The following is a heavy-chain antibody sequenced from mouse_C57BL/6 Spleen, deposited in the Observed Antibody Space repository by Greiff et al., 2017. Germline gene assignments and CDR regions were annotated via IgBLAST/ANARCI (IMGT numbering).Heavy chain of an antibody. CDR1: GFSLTSYG. CDR3: ARDDGYWYFDV. V-gene: IGHV2-2*01. J-gene: IGHJ1*03. D-gene: IGHD2-3*01. Sequence: VQLQQSGPGLVQPSQSLSITCTVSGFSLTSYGVHWVRQSPGKGLEWLGVIWSGGSTDYNAAFISRLSISKDNSKSQVFFKMNSRQAYDTAIYYCARDDGYWYFDVWGTGTTVTVSS. CDR2: IWSGGST.